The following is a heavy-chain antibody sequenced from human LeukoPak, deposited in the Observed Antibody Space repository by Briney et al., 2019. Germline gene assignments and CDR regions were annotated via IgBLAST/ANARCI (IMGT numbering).Heavy chain of an antibody. CDR1: GLTFSSYA. CDR3: ARDYGGSSPFDY. CDR2: INSNGGST. V-gene: IGHV3-64*01. Sequence: PGGSLRLSCAASGLTFSSYAMHWVRQAPGKGLEYVSGINSNGGSTYYTNSVKGRFTISRDNSKNTLYLQMNSLRAEDTAVYYCARDYGGSSPFDYWGREPWSPSPQ. J-gene: IGHJ4*02. D-gene: IGHD4-23*01.